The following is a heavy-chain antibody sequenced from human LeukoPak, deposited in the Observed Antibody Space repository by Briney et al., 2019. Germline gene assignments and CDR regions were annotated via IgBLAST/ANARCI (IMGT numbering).Heavy chain of an antibody. CDR2: IRSKAYGGTI. Sequence: PGRSLRLSCTASGFTFGDYAMSWVRQAPGKGLEWVGFIRSKAYGGTIEYAASVKGRFTISRDDSKSIAYLQMNSLKTEDTAVYYCTRGFGNSWGQGTLVTVSS. V-gene: IGHV3-49*04. D-gene: IGHD3-22*01. CDR1: GFTFGDYA. J-gene: IGHJ4*02. CDR3: TRGFGNS.